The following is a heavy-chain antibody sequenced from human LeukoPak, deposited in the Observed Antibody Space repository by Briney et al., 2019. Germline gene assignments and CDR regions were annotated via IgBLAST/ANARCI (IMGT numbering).Heavy chain of an antibody. D-gene: IGHD3-22*01. CDR3: ARAYSSGYSHDAFDI. Sequence: ASVKVSCEASGYTFTSYDINLVRQATGQGLEWMGWMNPNSGNTGYAQKFQGRVTITRNTSISTAYMELSSLRSEDTAVYYCARAYSSGYSHDAFDIWGQGTMVTVSS. J-gene: IGHJ3*02. CDR1: GYTFTSYD. CDR2: MNPNSGNT. V-gene: IGHV1-8*03.